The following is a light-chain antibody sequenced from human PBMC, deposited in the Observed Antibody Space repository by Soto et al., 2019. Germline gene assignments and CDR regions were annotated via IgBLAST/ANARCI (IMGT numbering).Light chain of an antibody. Sequence: DIQMTQSPSTLSASVGDRVTITCRASQSINSWLAWYQQKPGKAPKLLIYKASSLESGVPSRFSGSGSGTDYNLTIRSLQPDDFATYYCQQYNSYPETFGQGTQLEIK. J-gene: IGKJ2*01. CDR2: KAS. V-gene: IGKV1-5*03. CDR3: QQYNSYPET. CDR1: QSINSW.